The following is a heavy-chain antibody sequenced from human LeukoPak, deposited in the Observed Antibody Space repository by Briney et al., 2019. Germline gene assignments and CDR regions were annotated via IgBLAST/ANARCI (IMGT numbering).Heavy chain of an antibody. CDR2: IYSGGST. D-gene: IGHD3-22*01. Sequence: GGSLRLSCAASGFTVSSNYMSWVRQAPGKGLEWVSVIYSGGSTYYADSVKGRFTISRDNSKNTLYLQMNSLRAEDTAVYYCARDYYDSSGRDYWGQGTLVTVSS. J-gene: IGHJ4*02. CDR1: GFTVSSNY. V-gene: IGHV3-66*01. CDR3: ARDYYDSSGRDY.